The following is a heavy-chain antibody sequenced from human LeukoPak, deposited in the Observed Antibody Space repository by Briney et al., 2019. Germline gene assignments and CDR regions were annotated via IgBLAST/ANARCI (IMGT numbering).Heavy chain of an antibody. CDR3: ARTAARRFDY. J-gene: IGHJ4*02. CDR2: INLTGGST. V-gene: IGHV1-46*01. CDR1: GYTFPSYF. Sequence: ASVKVSCKASGYTFPSYFMHWVRQAPGQGLEWMGIINLTGGSTTYAQKFQGRVTMTRDTSTSTVYMELSSLRSDDTAVYYCARTAARRFDYWGQGTLVTVSS. D-gene: IGHD6-6*01.